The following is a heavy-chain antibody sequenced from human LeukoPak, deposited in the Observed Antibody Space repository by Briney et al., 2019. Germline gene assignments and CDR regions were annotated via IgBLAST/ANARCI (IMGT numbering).Heavy chain of an antibody. CDR2: VYYRVTS. D-gene: IGHD3-22*01. CDR3: ARGLRYYDSRDRFDF. J-gene: IGHJ4*02. Sequence: SETLSLTCTVSGDSISSSSYSWAWIRQPPGKGLEWLATVYYRVTSYSNPSLRSRVSISLDASQNQLSLRVTSVPAADTAGYYCARGLRYYDSRDRFDFWGQGALVTVSS. CDR1: GDSISSSSYS. V-gene: IGHV4-39*07.